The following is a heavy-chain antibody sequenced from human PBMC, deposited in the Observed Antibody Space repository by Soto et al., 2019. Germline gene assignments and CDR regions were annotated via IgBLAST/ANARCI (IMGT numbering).Heavy chain of an antibody. CDR2: IYYSGST. CDR3: ARQGTYYDFWSGYYPAGHPRRYYYDMDV. J-gene: IGHJ6*03. Sequence: QLQLQESGPGLVKPSETLSLTCTVSGGSISSSSYYWGWIRQPPGKGLEWIGSIYYSGSTYYNPSLKRRVTISVDTSKNQFSLKLSSVTAADTAVYYCARQGTYYDFWSGYYPAGHPRRYYYDMDVWGKGTTVTVSS. D-gene: IGHD3-3*01. CDR1: GGSISSSSYY. V-gene: IGHV4-39*01.